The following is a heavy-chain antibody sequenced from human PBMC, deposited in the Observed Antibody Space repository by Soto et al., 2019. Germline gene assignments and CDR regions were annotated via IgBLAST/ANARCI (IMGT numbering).Heavy chain of an antibody. CDR1: GGSISSGGYS. J-gene: IGHJ4*02. V-gene: IGHV4-30-2*01. CDR2: IYHSGST. CDR3: ARGAITMIASDY. D-gene: IGHD3-22*01. Sequence: QLQLQESGSGLVKPSQTLSLTCAVSGGSISSGGYSWSWIRQPPGKGLEWIGYIYHSGSTYYNPPLKSRXXIXVXXSKNQFSLKLSSVTAADTAVYYCARGAITMIASDYWGQGTLVTVSS.